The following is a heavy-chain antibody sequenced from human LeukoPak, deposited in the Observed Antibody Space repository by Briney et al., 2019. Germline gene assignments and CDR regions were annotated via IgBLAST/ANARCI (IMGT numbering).Heavy chain of an antibody. Sequence: GGSLRLSCAASGFTFDDYTMHWVRQAPGKGLEWVSLISWVGGSTYYADPVKGRFTISRDNNKNSLYLQMNSLRTEDTALYYCAIEYSSLNYFDFWGQGTLVTVSS. CDR3: AIEYSSLNYFDF. D-gene: IGHD6-6*01. V-gene: IGHV3-43*01. CDR2: ISWVGGST. J-gene: IGHJ4*02. CDR1: GFTFDDYT.